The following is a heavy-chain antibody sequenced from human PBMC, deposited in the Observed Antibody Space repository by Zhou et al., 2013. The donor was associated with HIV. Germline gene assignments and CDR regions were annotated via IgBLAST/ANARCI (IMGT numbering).Heavy chain of an antibody. CDR2: INPSGGST. Sequence: QVQLVQSGAEVKKPGASVKVSCKASGYTFTSYYMQWVRQAPGQGLEWMGIINPSGGSTRYAQKFQGRVTMTRDTSTSTVYMELSSLKSEDTAVYYCARSYYYVSGTQRGEIDYWGQGTLVTVSS. J-gene: IGHJ4*02. D-gene: IGHD3-10*01. CDR1: GYTFTSYY. CDR3: ARSYYYVSGTQRGEIDY. V-gene: IGHV1-46*01.